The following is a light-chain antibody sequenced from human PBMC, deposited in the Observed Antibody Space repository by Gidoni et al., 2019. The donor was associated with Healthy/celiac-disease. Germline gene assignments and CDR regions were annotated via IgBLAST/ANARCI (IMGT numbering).Light chain of an antibody. Sequence: EIVLTQSPATLSLSPGERATLSCRASQSVSSYYAWYQQTPGQAPSLLIYDASNRATGIPAMFSGRGSGTDFTLTISSLEPEDFAVYYCQQRSNWPVTFGQGTRLEIK. J-gene: IGKJ5*01. CDR3: QQRSNWPVT. CDR1: QSVSSY. V-gene: IGKV3-11*01. CDR2: DAS.